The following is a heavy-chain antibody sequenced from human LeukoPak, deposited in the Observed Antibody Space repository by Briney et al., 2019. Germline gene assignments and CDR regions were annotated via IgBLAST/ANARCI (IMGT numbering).Heavy chain of an antibody. CDR3: ARTVTTVRAFGY. CDR1: GFTFSSYW. J-gene: IGHJ4*02. V-gene: IGHV3-74*01. Sequence: GGSLRLSCAASGFTFSSYWMHWVRQAPGKGLVWVSRINSDGSSTSYADSAKGRFTISRDNAKNTLYLQMNSLRAEDTAVYYCARTVTTVRAFGYWGQGTLVTVSS. D-gene: IGHD4-17*01. CDR2: INSDGSST.